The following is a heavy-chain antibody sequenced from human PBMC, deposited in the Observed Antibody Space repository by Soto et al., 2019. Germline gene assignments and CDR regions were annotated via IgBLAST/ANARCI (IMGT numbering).Heavy chain of an antibody. CDR2: IYYSGST. D-gene: IGHD6-19*01. Sequence: SETLSLTCTVSGGSISSSSYYWGWIRQPPGKGLEWIGSIYYSGSTYYNPSLKSRVTISVDTSKNQFSLKLSSVTAADTAVYYCARTSIAVAVDAEYFQHWGQGTLVTVSS. CDR1: GGSISSSSYY. V-gene: IGHV4-39*01. CDR3: ARTSIAVAVDAEYFQH. J-gene: IGHJ1*01.